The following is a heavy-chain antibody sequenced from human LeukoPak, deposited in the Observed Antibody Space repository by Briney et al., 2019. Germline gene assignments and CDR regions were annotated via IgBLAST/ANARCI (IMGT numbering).Heavy chain of an antibody. CDR3: ARDLQYDYVWGPYDY. D-gene: IGHD3-16*01. Sequence: GGSLRLSCAASGFTFSSYEMNWVRQAPGKGLEWVSYISSSGSTIYYADSVKGRFTISRDNSKNTLYLQMNSLRAEDTAVYYCARDLQYDYVWGPYDYWGQGTLVTVSS. V-gene: IGHV3-48*03. CDR2: ISSSGSTI. CDR1: GFTFSSYE. J-gene: IGHJ4*02.